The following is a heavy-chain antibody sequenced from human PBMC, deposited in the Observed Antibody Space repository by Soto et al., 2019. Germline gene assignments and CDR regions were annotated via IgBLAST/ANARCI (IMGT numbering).Heavy chain of an antibody. D-gene: IGHD3-22*01. CDR3: ATDGTDYYDSSGYPGHD. J-gene: IGHJ4*02. V-gene: IGHV3-30*03. CDR2: ISYDXSNK. Sequence: GGSRRRSCAACGLPFSSYCMQWARQGPGNGLERVAVISYDXSNKYYSDSVKGRLPISRDNSKNTLYLQMNSLRSEDTDVSYCATDGTDYYDSSGYPGHDWGQGTLVTVSS. CDR1: GLPFSSYC.